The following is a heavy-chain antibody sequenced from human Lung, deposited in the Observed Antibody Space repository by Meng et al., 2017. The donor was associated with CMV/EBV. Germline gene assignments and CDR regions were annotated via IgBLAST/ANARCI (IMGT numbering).Heavy chain of an antibody. D-gene: IGHD2-15*01. J-gene: IGHJ6*02. CDR1: GFTFSGYA. V-gene: IGHV3-23*01. CDR3: AKEIICTGGSCYSSGFRFYYGLDV. Sequence: LTXAASGFTFSGYAMTWVRQAPGKGLEWVAAINNNGDNTYYAGSVKGRFTISRDNSKNNLYLQMNSLRSEDTAKYYCAKEIICTGGSCYSSGFRFYYGLDVWXQGTXVNGAS. CDR2: INNNGDNT.